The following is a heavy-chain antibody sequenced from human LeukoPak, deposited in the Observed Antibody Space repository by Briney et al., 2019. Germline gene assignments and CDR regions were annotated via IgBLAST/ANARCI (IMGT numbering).Heavy chain of an antibody. CDR3: ARGYREGYCSGGSCYSEGWFDP. D-gene: IGHD2-15*01. Sequence: SETLSLTCAVYGGSFSGYYWSWIRQPPGKGLEWIGEINHSGSTNYNPSLKSRVTISVDTSKNQFSLKLSSVTAADTAVYYCARGYREGYCSGGSCYSEGWFDPWGQGTLVTVSS. CDR2: INHSGST. V-gene: IGHV4-34*01. J-gene: IGHJ5*02. CDR1: GGSFSGYY.